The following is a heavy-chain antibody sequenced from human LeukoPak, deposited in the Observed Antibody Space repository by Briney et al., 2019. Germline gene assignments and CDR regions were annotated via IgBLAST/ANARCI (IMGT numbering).Heavy chain of an antibody. D-gene: IGHD3-22*01. J-gene: IGHJ4*02. V-gene: IGHV3-21*01. CDR3: GPGGSDSSGYEPHYFNY. CDR2: SSSSSSNK. CDR1: GLSFSSHS. Sequence: PGGSLRLSCAASGLSFSSHSMNWVRQAPGKVLEWVSSSSSSSSNKYYADAVKGRFTIARDNAKNSLYLQMNSLRAEDTAVYYCGPGGSDSSGYEPHYFNYWGQGTLVTVSS.